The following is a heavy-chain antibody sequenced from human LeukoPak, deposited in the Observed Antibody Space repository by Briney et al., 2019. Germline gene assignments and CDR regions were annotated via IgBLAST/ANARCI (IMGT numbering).Heavy chain of an antibody. V-gene: IGHV3-21*01. J-gene: IGHJ4*02. D-gene: IGHD5-18*01. CDR3: ARVMAPGFSYGKVDC. CDR2: ITSSSTYI. CDR1: GFTFSSYS. Sequence: PGGSLRLSCAASGFTFSSYSMDWVRQAPGKGLEWVSSITSSSTYIYYADSVEGRFTISRDNPKNSLYLQMNSLRADDTAVYYCARVMAPGFSYGKVDCWGQGTLVTVSS.